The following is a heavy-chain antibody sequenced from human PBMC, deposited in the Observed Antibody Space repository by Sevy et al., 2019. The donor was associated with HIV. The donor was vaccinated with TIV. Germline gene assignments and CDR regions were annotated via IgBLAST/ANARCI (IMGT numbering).Heavy chain of an antibody. CDR3: AKRVILFYYYYGMDV. Sequence: GGSLRLSCAASGFTFSSYAMSWVRQAPGKGLEWVSAISGSGGSTYYADSVKGRFTISRDNSKNTLYLQMNSLRAEDMAVYYCAKRVILFYYYYGMDVWGQGTTVTVSS. CDR2: ISGSGGST. CDR1: GFTFSSYA. D-gene: IGHD3-16*02. V-gene: IGHV3-23*01. J-gene: IGHJ6*02.